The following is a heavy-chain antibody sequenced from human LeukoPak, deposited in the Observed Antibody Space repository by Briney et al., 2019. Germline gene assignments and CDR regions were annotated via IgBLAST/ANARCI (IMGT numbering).Heavy chain of an antibody. CDR2: IYTSGST. CDR3: ARGEYDLDYGDYDSGTDFDY. D-gene: IGHD4-17*01. J-gene: IGHJ4*02. CDR1: GGSISSYY. Sequence: SETLSLTCTVSGGSISSYYWSWIRQPAGKGLEWIGRIYTSGSTNYNPSLKSRVTMSVDTSKNQFSLKLSSVTAADTAVYYCARGEYDLDYGDYDSGTDFDYWGQGTLVTVSS. V-gene: IGHV4-4*07.